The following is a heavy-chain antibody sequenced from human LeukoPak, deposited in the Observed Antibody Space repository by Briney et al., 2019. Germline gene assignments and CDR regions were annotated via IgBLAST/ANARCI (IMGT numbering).Heavy chain of an antibody. V-gene: IGHV3-30*04. Sequence: GGSLRLSCAASGFTFSSYAMHWVRQAPGQGLEWVAVISYDGSNKYYADSVKGRFTISRDNSKNTLYLQMNSLRAEDTAVYYCARVVGLRGYYMDVWGKGTTVTVSS. D-gene: IGHD1-26*01. CDR1: GFTFSSYA. CDR2: ISYDGSNK. J-gene: IGHJ6*03. CDR3: ARVVGLRGYYMDV.